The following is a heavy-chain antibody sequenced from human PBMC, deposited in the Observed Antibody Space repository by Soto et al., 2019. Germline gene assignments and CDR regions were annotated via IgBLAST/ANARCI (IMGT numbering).Heavy chain of an antibody. CDR2: FSVYNGNT. D-gene: IGHD6-19*01. J-gene: IGHJ4*02. V-gene: IGHV1-18*04. Sequence: ASVKVSCKASGNPFISYAISWVRQAPGQGLEWMGRFSVYNGNTIYAQKFHDRLTVTTDTSTTTAYMEVTRLTSDDTALYYCAKEGDSSGWLSHWGQGTVVTVSS. CDR3: AKEGDSSGWLSH. CDR1: GNPFISYA.